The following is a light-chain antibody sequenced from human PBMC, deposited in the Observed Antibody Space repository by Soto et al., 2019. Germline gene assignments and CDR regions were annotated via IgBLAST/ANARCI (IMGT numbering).Light chain of an antibody. V-gene: IGLV7-43*01. CDR2: STS. Sequence: QAVVTQEPSLTVSPGGTVTLTCASSTGAVTSGHYPNWFQQKPGQAPKALIYSTSNKQSWTPARFSGSLLGGKAALTLSGVQPEDEAYYYCLLYYGGAHLVFGGGTKLTVL. CDR3: LLYYGGAHLV. J-gene: IGLJ2*01. CDR1: TGAVTSGHY.